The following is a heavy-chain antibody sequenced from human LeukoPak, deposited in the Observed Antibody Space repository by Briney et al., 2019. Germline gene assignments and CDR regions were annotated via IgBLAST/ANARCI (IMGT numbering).Heavy chain of an antibody. D-gene: IGHD3-10*01. J-gene: IGHJ4*02. V-gene: IGHV4-59*11. CDR2: IYYSGST. CDR1: GGSISSHY. Sequence: SDILSLTWTVAGGSISSHYCSWLRQPPEKRLEWIGYIYYSGSTNYNPSLKSRVTISVDTSKNQSSLKLSSVTAADTAMYYCARDSDGNLDYWGQGTLVTVSS. CDR3: ARDSDGNLDY.